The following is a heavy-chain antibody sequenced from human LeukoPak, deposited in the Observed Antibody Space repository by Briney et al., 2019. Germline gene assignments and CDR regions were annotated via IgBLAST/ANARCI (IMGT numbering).Heavy chain of an antibody. Sequence: SETLSLTCTVSSGSTSSYYWSWIRQPPGKGLEWIGYINYSGSTYNPSLKSRVTMSVDMSKNQFSLKLSSVTAADTAVYYCARVGVKLGISMDYWGQGTLVTVSS. CDR1: SGSTSSYY. V-gene: IGHV4-59*01. J-gene: IGHJ4*02. D-gene: IGHD2-15*01. CDR3: ARVGVKLGISMDY. CDR2: INYSGST.